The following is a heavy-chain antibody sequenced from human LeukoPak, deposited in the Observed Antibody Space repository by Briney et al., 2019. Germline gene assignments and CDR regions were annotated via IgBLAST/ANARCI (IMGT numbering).Heavy chain of an antibody. CDR3: AREYYYDSSGYYDY. D-gene: IGHD3-22*01. CDR2: IYTSGST. CDR1: GGSISSGSYY. Sequence: SETLSLTCTVSGGSISSGSYYWSWIRQPAGKGLEWIGRIYTSGSTNYNTSLKSRVTISVDTSKNQFSLKLSSVAAADTAVYYCAREYYYDSSGYYDYWGQGTLVTVSS. V-gene: IGHV4-61*02. J-gene: IGHJ4*02.